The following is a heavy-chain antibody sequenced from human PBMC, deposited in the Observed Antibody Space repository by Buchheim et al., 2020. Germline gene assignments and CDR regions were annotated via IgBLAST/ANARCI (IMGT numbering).Heavy chain of an antibody. Sequence: QVQLRESGPGLVKPSETLSLTCTVSGGSVTGYYWNWIRQPPGKGLEWIGYIFYSTTTNYNSSLKTRVTISVDTSRNQFSLKLNSVTAADTAVYYCARLEVLRGTNAFDLWGQGT. CDR2: IFYSTTT. D-gene: IGHD2-8*01. CDR1: GGSVTGYY. V-gene: IGHV4-59*02. CDR3: ARLEVLRGTNAFDL. J-gene: IGHJ3*01.